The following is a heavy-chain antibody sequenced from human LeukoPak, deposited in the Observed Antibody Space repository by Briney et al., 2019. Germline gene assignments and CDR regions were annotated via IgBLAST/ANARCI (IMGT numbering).Heavy chain of an antibody. J-gene: IGHJ4*02. CDR3: ARQFTIDSSGYYHDY. V-gene: IGHV5-51*01. Sequence: GGSLEISWQGSGYIFTSYWIGGGRPLPGKGLGWMGIIYPGDSDTRYSPSFQGQVTISADKSISTAYLQWSSLKASDTAMYYCARQFTIDSSGYYHDYWGQGTLVTVSS. D-gene: IGHD3-22*01. CDR1: GYIFTSYW. CDR2: IYPGDSDT.